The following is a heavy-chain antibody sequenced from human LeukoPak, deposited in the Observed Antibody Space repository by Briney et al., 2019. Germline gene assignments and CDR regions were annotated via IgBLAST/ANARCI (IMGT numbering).Heavy chain of an antibody. D-gene: IGHD3-22*01. V-gene: IGHV3-7*01. CDR1: GFTFSSYW. Sequence: GGSLRLSCAASGFTFSSYWMSWVRQAPGKGLEWVANIKQDGSEKYYVDSVKGRFTISRDNAKNSLYLQMNSLRAEDTAVYYCAGEGWDDSSSYLDYWGQGTLVTVSS. CDR2: IKQDGSEK. J-gene: IGHJ4*02. CDR3: AGEGWDDSSSYLDY.